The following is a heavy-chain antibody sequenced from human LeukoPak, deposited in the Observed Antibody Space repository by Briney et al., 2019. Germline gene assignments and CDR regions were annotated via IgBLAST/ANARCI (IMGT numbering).Heavy chain of an antibody. J-gene: IGHJ4*02. CDR2: IWYDGSHE. Sequence: GRSLRLSCAASGFTFSSVGMHWVRQAPGRGLEWVAIIWYDGSHEYYADSVKGRFTTSRDTSKNTLNLQMMSVRAEDTDVYYCESDYGSAIHWWGQGTLVTVSS. V-gene: IGHV3-33*01. CDR3: ESDYGSAIHW. D-gene: IGHD3-10*01. CDR1: GFTFSSVG.